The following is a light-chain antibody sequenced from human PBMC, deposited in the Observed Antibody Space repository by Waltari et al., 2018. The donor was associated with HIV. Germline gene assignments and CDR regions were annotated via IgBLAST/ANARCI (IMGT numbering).Light chain of an antibody. CDR2: EVS. CDR1: SSAIGGYTY. Sequence: QSVLTQPASVSGSPGQSITIPCTGTSSAIGGYTYVPWYQQHPGKAPKLLIYEVSNRPSGVSDRFSGSRSGNTASLTISGLQAEDEADYFCSSYAGSSIFVVFGGGTKLTVL. J-gene: IGLJ2*01. CDR3: SSYAGSSIFVV. V-gene: IGLV2-14*01.